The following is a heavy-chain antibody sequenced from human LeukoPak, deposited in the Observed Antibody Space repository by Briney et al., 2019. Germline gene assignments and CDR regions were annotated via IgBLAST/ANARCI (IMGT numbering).Heavy chain of an antibody. V-gene: IGHV4-4*07. CDR3: ARDRPPMGFDY. CDR2: VFSGGGS. CDR1: GASMDSQV. Sequence: TSETLSLTCSVSGASMDSQVWSWIRQPAGKGLEWVGRVFSGGGSNYNPSLGSRLTLSVETSRNQISLRLRFVTAADTAVYYCARDRPPMGFDYWGQGLLVTVSS. D-gene: IGHD3-16*01. J-gene: IGHJ4*02.